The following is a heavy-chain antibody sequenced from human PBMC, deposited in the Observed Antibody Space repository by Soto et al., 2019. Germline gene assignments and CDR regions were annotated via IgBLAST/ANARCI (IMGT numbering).Heavy chain of an antibody. CDR3: ARRGIAARRAYFDS. D-gene: IGHD6-6*01. CDR1: GGSFSGYY. CDR2: INHSGST. Sequence: QVQLQQWGAGLLKPSETLSLTCAVYGGSFSGYYWSWIRQPPGKGLEWIGEINHSGSTNYNPSLKSRVTISVDTSKNQFSLKLSSVTAADTAVYYCARRGIAARRAYFDSWGQGTMVTVSS. J-gene: IGHJ4*02. V-gene: IGHV4-34*01.